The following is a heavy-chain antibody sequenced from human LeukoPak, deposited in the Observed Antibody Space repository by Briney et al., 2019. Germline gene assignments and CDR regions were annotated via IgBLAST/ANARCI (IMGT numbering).Heavy chain of an antibody. J-gene: IGHJ3*02. CDR2: ISGTGDRT. Sequence: GGSLRLSCAASGFTFSSYAMSWVRLAPGKGLGWVAAISGTGDRTYYAESVKGRFTISRDNSKNTLYLQMNSLRAEDTAVYYCAKAADDFDIWGQGTMVTVSS. CDR1: GFTFSSYA. CDR3: AKAADDFDI. V-gene: IGHV3-23*01.